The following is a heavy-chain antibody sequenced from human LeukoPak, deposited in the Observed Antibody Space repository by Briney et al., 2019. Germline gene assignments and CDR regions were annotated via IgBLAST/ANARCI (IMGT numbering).Heavy chain of an antibody. D-gene: IGHD3-10*01. CDR1: GGSISSYY. Sequence: SETLSLTCTVSGGSISSYYWSWIRQPPGKGLEWIGRIYTSGSTNYNPSLKSRVTMSVDTSKNQFSLKLSSVTAADTAVYYCAREAPWNYGSGSYYPDDAFDIWGQGTMVTVSS. CDR3: AREAPWNYGSGSYYPDDAFDI. V-gene: IGHV4-4*07. J-gene: IGHJ3*02. CDR2: IYTSGST.